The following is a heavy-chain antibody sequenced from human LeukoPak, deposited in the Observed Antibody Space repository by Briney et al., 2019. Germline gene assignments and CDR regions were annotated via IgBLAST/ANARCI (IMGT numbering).Heavy chain of an antibody. D-gene: IGHD2-8*01. CDR2: ISYDGSNK. CDR1: GFTFSSYG. V-gene: IGHV3-30*18. J-gene: IGHJ4*02. CDR3: AKEGGDIVLRVYAFGSGHYFDY. Sequence: PGGSLRLSCAASGFTFSSYGMHWVRQAPGKGLEWVAVISYDGSNKYYADSVKGRFTISRDNSKNTLYLQMNSLRAEDTAVYYCAKEGGDIVLRVYAFGSGHYFDYWGQGTLVTVSP.